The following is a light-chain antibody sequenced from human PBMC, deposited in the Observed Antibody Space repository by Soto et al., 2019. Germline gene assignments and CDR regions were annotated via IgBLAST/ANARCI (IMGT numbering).Light chain of an antibody. Sequence: PGGRVTLSCRASQSVSSSYLTWYQHKPGQAPRLLIYLTSNRAAGIPARFSGSGSETDFTLTISDVEPEDFAVYYCHQRQSWPRTFGQGTKVDIK. CDR3: HQRQSWPRT. CDR1: QSVSSSY. CDR2: LTS. V-gene: IGKV3-11*01. J-gene: IGKJ1*01.